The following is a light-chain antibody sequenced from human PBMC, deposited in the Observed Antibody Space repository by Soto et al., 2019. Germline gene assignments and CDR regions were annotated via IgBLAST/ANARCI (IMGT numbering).Light chain of an antibody. Sequence: DIQMTQSPSSLSASVGDRLTITCRASQDIISSLVWFQQKPGKAPKCLIFAASSLESGVPSKFSGSGSGTDFTLTITSLQPEDSATYYCQQYKSYPFTFGGGTKVEIK. CDR1: QDIISS. V-gene: IGKV1-16*02. J-gene: IGKJ4*01. CDR3: QQYKSYPFT. CDR2: AAS.